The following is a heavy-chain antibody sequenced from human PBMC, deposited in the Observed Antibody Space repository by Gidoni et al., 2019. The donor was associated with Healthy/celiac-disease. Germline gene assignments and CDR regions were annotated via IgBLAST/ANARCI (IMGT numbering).Heavy chain of an antibody. J-gene: IGHJ6*02. D-gene: IGHD5-12*01. CDR1: CFTFSSYA. CDR2: ISYDGSNK. V-gene: IGHV3-30-3*01. Sequence: QVQLVESGGGVVQPGRSLRRSWSASCFTFSSYAMHWVRQAPGKGLEWVAVISYDGSNKYYADSVKGRFTISRDNSKNTLYLQMNSLRAEDTAVYYCARDGGGYNRYGMDVWGQGTTVTVSS. CDR3: ARDGGGYNRYGMDV.